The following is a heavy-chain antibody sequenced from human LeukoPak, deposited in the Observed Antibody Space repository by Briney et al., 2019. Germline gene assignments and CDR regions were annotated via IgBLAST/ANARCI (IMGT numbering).Heavy chain of an antibody. V-gene: IGHV3-49*04. Sequence: PGGSLRLSCAASGFTFSSYSMNWVRQAPGKGLEWVGFIRSKAYGGTTEYAASVKGRFTISRDDSKSIAHLEMNGLKTEDTAVYYCTREGYYDSSGYSDAFDIWGQGTMVTVSS. CDR1: GFTFSSYS. CDR2: IRSKAYGGTT. J-gene: IGHJ3*02. D-gene: IGHD3-22*01. CDR3: TREGYYDSSGYSDAFDI.